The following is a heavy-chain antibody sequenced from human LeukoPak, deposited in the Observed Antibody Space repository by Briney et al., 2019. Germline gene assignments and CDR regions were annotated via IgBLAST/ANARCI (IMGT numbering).Heavy chain of an antibody. CDR1: GFTFSDYS. CDR2: ISSSNTYI. Sequence: GGSLRLSCAPSGFTFSDYSMNWVRQAPGKGLEWVSSISSSNTYINYADSVKGRFINSRDNAKNSLYLQMNSLRAEDTAVYYCARDQGSYYYFDYWGQGTLVTVSS. CDR3: ARDQGSYYYFDY. V-gene: IGHV3-21*01. D-gene: IGHD3-10*01. J-gene: IGHJ4*02.